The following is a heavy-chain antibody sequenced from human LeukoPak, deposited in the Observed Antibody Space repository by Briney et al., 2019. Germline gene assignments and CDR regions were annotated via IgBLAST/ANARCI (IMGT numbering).Heavy chain of an antibody. CDR3: ARYVHDFWSGYQYFDY. CDR2: IYSGGST. CDR1: GFTFSDYY. D-gene: IGHD3-3*01. J-gene: IGHJ4*02. Sequence: GGSLRLSCAASGFTFSDYYMSWVRQAPGKGLEWVSVIYSGGSTYYADSVKGRFTISRHNSKNTLYLQMNSLRAEDTAVYYCARYVHDFWSGYQYFDYWGQGTLVTVSS. V-gene: IGHV3-53*04.